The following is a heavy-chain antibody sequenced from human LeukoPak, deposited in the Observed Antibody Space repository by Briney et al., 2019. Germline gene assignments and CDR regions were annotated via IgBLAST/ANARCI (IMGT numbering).Heavy chain of an antibody. Sequence: GGSLKISCKGSGFTNYWIGWVRQMPGKGLEWMGIIYSDGSDTRYSPSFQGQVTISADKSISTAYLQWSSLKASDTAMYYCARHFYGFDYWGQGTLVTVSS. CDR2: IYSDGSDT. D-gene: IGHD2/OR15-2a*01. J-gene: IGHJ4*02. V-gene: IGHV5-51*01. CDR3: ARHFYGFDY. CDR1: GFTNYW.